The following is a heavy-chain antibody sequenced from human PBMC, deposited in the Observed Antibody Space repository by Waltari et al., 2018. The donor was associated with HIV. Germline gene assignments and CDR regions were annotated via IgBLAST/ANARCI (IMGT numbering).Heavy chain of an antibody. CDR1: GFTFTNYW. CDR3: ARIGTFPHNYAIDF. J-gene: IGHJ6*02. D-gene: IGHD1-26*01. CDR2: IKDDGSEK. Sequence: EVRLMESGGGLVQSGGSLTLSCAASGFTFTNYWMSWVRQTPGKGLEWVAYIKDDGSEKYYMGSVKGRFTISRDNAKNSMFLQMNSLRAEDTAVYYCARIGTFPHNYAIDFWGQGTTVTVSS. V-gene: IGHV3-7*01.